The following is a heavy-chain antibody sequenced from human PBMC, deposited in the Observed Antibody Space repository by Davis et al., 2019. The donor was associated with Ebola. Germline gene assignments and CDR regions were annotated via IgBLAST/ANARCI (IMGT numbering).Heavy chain of an antibody. CDR2: ISSSSRYI. J-gene: IGHJ6*02. CDR1: GFTFSSYS. CDR3: ARVFGVVTHYGMDV. D-gene: IGHD3-3*01. V-gene: IGHV3-21*01. Sequence: GESLKISCAASGFTFSSYSMNWVRQAPGQGLEWVSSISSSSRYIYYADSVKGRFTISRDNAKNSLYLQMNSLRAEDTAVYYCARVFGVVTHYGMDVWGQGTTVTVSS.